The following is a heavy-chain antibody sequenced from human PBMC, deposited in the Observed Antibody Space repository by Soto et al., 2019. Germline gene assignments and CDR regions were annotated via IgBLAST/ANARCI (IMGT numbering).Heavy chain of an antibody. D-gene: IGHD5-18*01. CDR2: IIPMFGTA. Sequence: QVQLVQSGAEVKKPESSVKVSCKAPGGTFSTYAISWVRQAPGQGLEWMGGIIPMFGTANCAQRFQDRVTITADESTTTVYMELSSLRSEDTAVYFCASGIQLWLRRINNGYSGWGQGTLVTVSS. CDR1: GGTFSTYA. J-gene: IGHJ4*02. CDR3: ASGIQLWLRRINNGYSG. V-gene: IGHV1-69*12.